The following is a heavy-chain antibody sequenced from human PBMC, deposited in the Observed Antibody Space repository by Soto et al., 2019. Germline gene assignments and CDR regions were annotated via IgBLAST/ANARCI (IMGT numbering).Heavy chain of an antibody. CDR2: IDWDDDK. V-gene: IGHV2-70*01. J-gene: IGHJ4*02. CDR1: GFSLSTSGMC. D-gene: IGHD5-18*01. Sequence: SGPTLVNPTQALTLTCTFSGFSLSTSGMCVSWIRQPPGKALEWLALIDWDDDKYYSTSLKTRLTISKDTSKNQVVLTMTNMDPVDTATYYCARIPNGYSYSKYFDYWGQGTLVTVSS. CDR3: ARIPNGYSYSKYFDY.